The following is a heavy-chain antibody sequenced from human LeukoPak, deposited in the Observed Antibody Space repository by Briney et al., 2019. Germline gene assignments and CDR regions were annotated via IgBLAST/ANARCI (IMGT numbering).Heavy chain of an antibody. CDR1: GFTFSTYA. D-gene: IGHD3-3*01. V-gene: IGHV3-23*01. J-gene: IGHJ6*02. CDR3: AKAAYDFWSGYQYYYYGMDV. Sequence: GGSLRLSCAASGFTFSTYAMSWVRQAPGKGLEWVSTISGSGGSTYYADSVKGRFTISRDNSKNTLYLQMNSLRAEDTAVYYCAKAAYDFWSGYQYYYYGMDVWGQGTTVTVSS. CDR2: ISGSGGST.